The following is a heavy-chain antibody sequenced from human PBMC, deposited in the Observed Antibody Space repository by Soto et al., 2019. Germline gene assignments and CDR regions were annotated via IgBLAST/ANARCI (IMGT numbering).Heavy chain of an antibody. CDR2: INHSGST. D-gene: IGHD2-21*02. V-gene: IGHV4-34*01. CDR3: ARVAYCGGDCYRTYYYYYGMDV. CDR1: GGSFSGYY. Sequence: PSETLSLTCAVYGGSFSGYYWSWIRQPPGKGLEWIGEINHSGSTNYNPSLKRRVTISVDTSKNQFSLKLSSVTAADTAVYYCARVAYCGGDCYRTYYYYYGMDVWGQGTTVTVSS. J-gene: IGHJ6*02.